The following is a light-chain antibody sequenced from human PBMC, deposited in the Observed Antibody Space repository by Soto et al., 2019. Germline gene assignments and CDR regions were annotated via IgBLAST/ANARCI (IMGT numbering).Light chain of an antibody. J-gene: IGKJ1*01. CDR2: DAS. V-gene: IGKV1-5*01. CDR1: QSISWY. Sequence: DIQMTQSPSTLSASVGDRVTITCRASQSISWYLAWYQQKPGKAPKVLIYDASRLKSGVPSRFSGSGSGTEFSLTISCLQPDDFATYYCQQYNSYSSWTFGQGTKVEIK. CDR3: QQYNSYSSWT.